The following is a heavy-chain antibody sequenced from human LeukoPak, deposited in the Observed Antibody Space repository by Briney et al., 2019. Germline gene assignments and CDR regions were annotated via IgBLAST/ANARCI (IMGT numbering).Heavy chain of an antibody. J-gene: IGHJ4*02. V-gene: IGHV3-9*01. CDR2: ISWNSGSI. CDR3: AKDAGYCSGGSCYAKTGYFDY. D-gene: IGHD2-15*01. Sequence: GGSLRLSCAASGFTFDDYAMHWVRHAPGKGLEWVSGISWNSGSIGYADSVKGRFTISRDNAKNSLYLQMNSLRAEDTALYHCAKDAGYCSGGSCYAKTGYFDYWGQGTLVTVSS. CDR1: GFTFDDYA.